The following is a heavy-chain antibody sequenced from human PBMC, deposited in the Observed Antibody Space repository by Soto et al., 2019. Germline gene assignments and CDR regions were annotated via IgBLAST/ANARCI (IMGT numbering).Heavy chain of an antibody. Sequence: QVQLVQSGAEVKKPGASVKVSCKASGYTFTSYDINWVRQATGQGLEWMGWMNPNSGNTGYAQKFQGRVTMTRNTSISTAYMELSSLRSEDTAVYYCARMSRSRLRARSAHIDYWGQGTLVTVSS. D-gene: IGHD6-6*01. V-gene: IGHV1-8*01. CDR1: GYTFTSYD. J-gene: IGHJ4*02. CDR2: MNPNSGNT. CDR3: ARMSRSRLRARSAHIDY.